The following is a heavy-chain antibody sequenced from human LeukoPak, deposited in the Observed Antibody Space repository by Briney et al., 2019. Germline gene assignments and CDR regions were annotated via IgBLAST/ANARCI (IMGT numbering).Heavy chain of an antibody. CDR3: ASLEGSYFDY. Sequence: SETLSLTCTVSGGSISSGGYYWSWLRQHPGKGLEWIGYIYSSGSTFYNPSLKSRVTISLGTSKNQFSLKLSSVTAADTAVYYCASLEGSYFDYWGQGTLVTVSS. V-gene: IGHV4-31*03. CDR2: IYSSGST. J-gene: IGHJ4*02. D-gene: IGHD3-10*01. CDR1: GGSISSGGYY.